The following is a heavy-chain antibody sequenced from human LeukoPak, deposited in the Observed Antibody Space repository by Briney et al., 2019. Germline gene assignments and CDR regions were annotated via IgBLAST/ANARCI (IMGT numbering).Heavy chain of an antibody. V-gene: IGHV1-24*01. CDR1: GYTLTELS. J-gene: IGHJ5*02. Sequence: ASVKVSCKVSGYTLTELSMHWVRQAPGKGLEWMGGFDPEDGEAIYVQKFQGRVTMTEDTSTDTAYMELSSLRSEDTAVYYCATPQTLYYGSGSYTYNWFDPWGQGTLVTVSS. CDR3: ATPQTLYYGSGSYTYNWFDP. D-gene: IGHD3-10*01. CDR2: FDPEDGEA.